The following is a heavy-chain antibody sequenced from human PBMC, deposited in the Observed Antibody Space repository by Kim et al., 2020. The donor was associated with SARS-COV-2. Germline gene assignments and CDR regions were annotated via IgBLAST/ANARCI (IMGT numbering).Heavy chain of an antibody. CDR3: AGGVDGWNFSPVDY. Sequence: SETLSLTCTVSGGSISSYYWSWIRQPPGKGLEWIGYIYYSGSTNYNPSLKSRVTISVDTSKNQFSLKLSSVTAADTAVYYCAGGVDGWNFSPVDYWGQGTLVTVSS. CDR1: GGSISSYY. J-gene: IGHJ4*02. CDR2: IYYSGST. V-gene: IGHV4-59*01. D-gene: IGHD1-7*01.